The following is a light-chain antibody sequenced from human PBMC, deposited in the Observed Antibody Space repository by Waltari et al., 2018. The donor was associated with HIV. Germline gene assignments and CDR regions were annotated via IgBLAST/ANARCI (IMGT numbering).Light chain of an antibody. Sequence: QSVLTQPPSASGTPGQRVTISCSGSSSNIGSNFVYWYQQLPGTPPKLLIYGNNQRPSGVPDRFSGSKSGTSASLAISGLRSEDEAAYYCAAWDDSRVVFGGGTKLTVL. J-gene: IGLJ2*01. V-gene: IGLV1-47*01. CDR2: GNN. CDR1: SSNIGSNF. CDR3: AAWDDSRVV.